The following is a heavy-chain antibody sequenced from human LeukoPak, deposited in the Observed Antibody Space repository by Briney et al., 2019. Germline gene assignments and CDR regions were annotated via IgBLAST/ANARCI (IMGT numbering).Heavy chain of an antibody. J-gene: IGHJ4*02. CDR3: AGGGNSEYSSSSY. D-gene: IGHD6-6*01. CDR1: GYSISSGYY. V-gene: IGHV4-38-2*01. Sequence: SETLSLTCAVSGYSISSGYYWGWIRQPPGKGLEWIGSFYHSGSPYYNPSLKSRVTISVDTSKNQFSLKLSSVTAADTAVYYCAGGGNSEYSSSSYWGQGTLVTVSS. CDR2: FYHSGSP.